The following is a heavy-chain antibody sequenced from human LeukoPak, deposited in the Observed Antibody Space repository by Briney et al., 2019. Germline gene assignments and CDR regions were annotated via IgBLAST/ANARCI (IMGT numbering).Heavy chain of an antibody. V-gene: IGHV3-74*01. CDR1: GFTFSTYW. Sequence: PGGSLTLSCAASGFTFSTYWMYWVRQPQGKGLVWVSRGNSDGCADSVKGRFTISRDNAKNTLYLQMNSLRVEDMAAYYCAICSVRYLDVWGRGTLVTVSS. D-gene: IGHD2-8*01. CDR3: AICSVRYLDV. J-gene: IGHJ2*01. CDR2: GNSDGC.